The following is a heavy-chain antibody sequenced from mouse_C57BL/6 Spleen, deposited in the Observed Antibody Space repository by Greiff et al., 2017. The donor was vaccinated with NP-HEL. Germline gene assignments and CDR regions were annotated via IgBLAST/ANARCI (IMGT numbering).Heavy chain of an antibody. CDR1: GFTFSDYG. CDR2: ISRGSSTI. Sequence: DVKLVESGGGLVKPGGSLKLSCAASGFTFSDYGMHWVRQAPEKGLEWVAYISRGSSTIYYADTVQGRFTISRDNAKNTLFLQMPSMRSEDTAMYYCARSYYGNAYAMDYWGQGTSVTVSS. D-gene: IGHD2-1*01. CDR3: ARSYYGNAYAMDY. V-gene: IGHV5-17*01. J-gene: IGHJ4*01.